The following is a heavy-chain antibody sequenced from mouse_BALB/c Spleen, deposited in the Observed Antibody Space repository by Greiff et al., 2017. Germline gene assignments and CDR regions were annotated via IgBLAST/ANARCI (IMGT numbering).Heavy chain of an antibody. J-gene: IGHJ4*01. CDR3: ARERGWLLPNYYAMDY. CDR2: IWAGGST. Sequence: VQGVESGPGLVAPSQSLSITCTVSGFSLTSYGVHWVRQPPGKGLEWLGVIWAGGSTNYNSALMSRLSISKDNSKSQVFLKMNSLQTDDTAMYYCARERGWLLPNYYAMDYWGQGTSVTVSS. D-gene: IGHD2-3*01. V-gene: IGHV2-9*02. CDR1: GFSLTSYG.